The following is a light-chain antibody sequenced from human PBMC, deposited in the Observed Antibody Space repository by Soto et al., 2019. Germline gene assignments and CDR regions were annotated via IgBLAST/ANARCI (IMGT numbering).Light chain of an antibody. CDR3: QQSYSTPG. CDR2: ATS. Sequence: DIQMTQSTSSLSASVGDRVTITFRASQRISGFLNWYQQKPGKAPKLLIFATSNLQSGVPSRFSGSRSGTDFTLTISSLQPEDFATYYCQQSYSTPGFGQGTKVDIK. V-gene: IGKV1-39*01. J-gene: IGKJ1*01. CDR1: QRISGF.